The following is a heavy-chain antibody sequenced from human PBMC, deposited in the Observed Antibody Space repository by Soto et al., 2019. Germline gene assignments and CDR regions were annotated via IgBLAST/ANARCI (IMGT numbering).Heavy chain of an antibody. CDR1: GFTFSSYW. CDR3: ARGPPEASGNYYPGNF. D-gene: IGHD1-26*01. CDR2: SNSHGTTT. J-gene: IGHJ4*02. V-gene: IGHV3-74*01. Sequence: GGSLRLSCAASGFTFSSYWMHWVRQAPGKGLVWVSRSNSHGTTTGYADSVKGRFTISRDNAKNTLYLQMNSLRADDTAVYYCARGPPEASGNYYPGNFWGRGTLVTVSS.